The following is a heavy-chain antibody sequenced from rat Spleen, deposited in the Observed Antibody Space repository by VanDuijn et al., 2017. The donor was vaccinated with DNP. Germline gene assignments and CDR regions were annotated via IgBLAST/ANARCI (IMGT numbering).Heavy chain of an antibody. Sequence: EVQLVETGGDLVQPGRSLKLFCAASGFTFSDYNMAWVRQAPKKGLEWVATISYDGSSTDYRDSVKGRFTISRDNAKSTLYLQMDSLRSEDTATYYCAKPDYWGQGVMVTVSS. CDR1: GFTFSDYN. CDR3: AKPDY. V-gene: IGHV5-7*01. J-gene: IGHJ2*01. CDR2: ISYDGSST.